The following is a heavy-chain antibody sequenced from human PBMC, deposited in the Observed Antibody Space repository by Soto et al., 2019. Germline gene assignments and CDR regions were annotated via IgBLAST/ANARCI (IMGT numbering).Heavy chain of an antibody. CDR3: ARDYDILTGYSGGPGDAFDI. Sequence: QVQLVQSGAEVKKPGASVKVSCKASGYTFTSYGISWVRQAPGQGLEWMGLISAYNGNTNYAQKLQGRVTMTTDTSTGAAYMELRSRRSDDTAVYYCARDYDILTGYSGGPGDAFDIWGQGTMVTVSS. J-gene: IGHJ3*02. V-gene: IGHV1-18*04. D-gene: IGHD3-9*01. CDR1: GYTFTSYG. CDR2: ISAYNGNT.